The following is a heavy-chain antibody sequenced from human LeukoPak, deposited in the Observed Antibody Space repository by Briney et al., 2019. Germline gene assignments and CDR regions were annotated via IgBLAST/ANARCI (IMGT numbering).Heavy chain of an antibody. CDR3: AKDPYMDV. J-gene: IGHJ6*03. Sequence: GGSLRLSCAASGFSFADATMHWVRHVPGKGPEWVSGINWNSGTMGYADSVKGRFTVSRDNAKNSLYLQMNSLKTEDTALYYCAKDPYMDVWGKGTTVTVSS. CDR1: GFSFADAT. V-gene: IGHV3-9*01. CDR2: INWNSGTM.